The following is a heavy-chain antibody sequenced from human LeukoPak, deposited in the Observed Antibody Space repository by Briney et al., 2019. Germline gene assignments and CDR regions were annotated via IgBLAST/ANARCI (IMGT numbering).Heavy chain of an antibody. V-gene: IGHV5-51*01. Sequence: GESLQISCQGSGYSFTSYWIGWVRQMPGKGLEWMGIIYPGDSDIRYSPSFEGQVTISADKSITTAYLQWSSLEASDTAMYYCARPGVKYSDYGSDAFDIWGQGTMVTVSS. CDR3: ARPGVKYSDYGSDAFDI. CDR2: IYPGDSDI. D-gene: IGHD5-12*01. J-gene: IGHJ3*02. CDR1: GYSFTSYW.